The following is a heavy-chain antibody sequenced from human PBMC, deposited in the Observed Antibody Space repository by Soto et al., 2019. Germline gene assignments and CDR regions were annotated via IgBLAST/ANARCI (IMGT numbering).Heavy chain of an antibody. CDR3: ARERGGEQWLEHLFLGMEV. V-gene: IGHV3-30-3*01. CDR2: ISYDGSNK. Sequence: LRLSCAASGFTFSSYAMHRVRQAPGKGLEWVAVISYDGSNKYYADSVKGRFTISRDNSKNTLYLQMNSLRAEDTAVYYCARERGGEQWLEHLFLGMEVWVQGTTVDVPS. D-gene: IGHD6-19*01. J-gene: IGHJ6*02. CDR1: GFTFSSYA.